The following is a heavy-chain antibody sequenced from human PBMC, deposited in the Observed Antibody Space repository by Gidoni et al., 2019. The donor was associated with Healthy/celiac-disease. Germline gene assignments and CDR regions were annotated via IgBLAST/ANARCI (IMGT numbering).Heavy chain of an antibody. V-gene: IGHV1-69*01. D-gene: IGHD6-19*01. CDR1: GGTFSSSA. CDR2: IIPIFGTA. CDR3: ARETYPGIVVAGTWGFDY. Sequence: QVQLVQSGAEVKKPGSSVQVSCKASGGTFSSSAISWVRQAPGQGLEWMGGIIPIFGTANDAQKFQGRVTITADESTSTAYMELSSLRSEDTAVYYCARETYPGIVVAGTWGFDYWGQGTLVTVSS. J-gene: IGHJ4*02.